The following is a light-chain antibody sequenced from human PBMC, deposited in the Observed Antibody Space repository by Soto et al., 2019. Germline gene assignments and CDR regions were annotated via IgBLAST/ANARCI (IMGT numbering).Light chain of an antibody. CDR2: RIF. CDR1: QSISSW. Sequence: DIQMTQSPSTLSASVGDRVTITCRASQSISSWLAWYQQKPGKAPKLVLLRIFTRAIGVPARFSGSGSETEFTLTISGLQSEDSGVYYCLQHYSWPWTFGQGNKVDIK. V-gene: IGKV1-5*01. CDR3: LQHYSWPWT. J-gene: IGKJ1*01.